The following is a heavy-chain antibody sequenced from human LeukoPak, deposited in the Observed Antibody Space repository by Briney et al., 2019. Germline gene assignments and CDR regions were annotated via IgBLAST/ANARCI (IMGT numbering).Heavy chain of an antibody. D-gene: IGHD3-22*01. V-gene: IGHV3-30*04. CDR1: GFTFYNYA. J-gene: IGHJ6*03. CDR3: ARDGRVASYYYDSSGYYYLYYYYYMDV. Sequence: PGGSLRLSCAASGFTFYNYAMHWVRQAPGKGLEWVAAISYDESVKNYADSVKGRFTISRDNSKNTLYLHMNSLRAEDTAVYYCARDGRVASYYYDSSGYYYLYYYYYMDVWGKGTTVTVSS. CDR2: ISYDESVK.